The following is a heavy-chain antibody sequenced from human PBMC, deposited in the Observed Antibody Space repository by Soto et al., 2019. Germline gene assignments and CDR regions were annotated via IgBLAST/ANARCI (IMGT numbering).Heavy chain of an antibody. J-gene: IGHJ4*02. CDR2: IYWDDAK. V-gene: IGHV2-5*02. D-gene: IGHD3-16*01. CDR1: GFSLDTWGVG. Sequence: QITLKESGPTLVRPTQTLTLTCTVSGFSLDTWGVGVGWVRQPPGKAPEWLALIYWDDAKRYSPSLKNRLTITKDTSKNQVVLTVTNMDPVDTVTYYCARALGSWGSYYFDHWGQGTLVTVSS. CDR3: ARALGSWGSYYFDH.